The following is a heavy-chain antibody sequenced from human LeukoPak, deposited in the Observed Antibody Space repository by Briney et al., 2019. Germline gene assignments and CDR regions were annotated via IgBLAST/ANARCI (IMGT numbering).Heavy chain of an antibody. J-gene: IGHJ4*02. V-gene: IGHV4-4*07. CDR2: LFTSGTT. Sequence: TSETLSLTCTVSGGSISSYYWTWLRQPAGKGPEWIGRLFTSGTTNYNPSLETRITMSVDTSKNQFSLKLHSVTAADTAVYYCARSYSDYDYLDSWGQGTLVTVS. D-gene: IGHD4-11*01. CDR3: ARSYSDYDYLDS. CDR1: GGSISSYY.